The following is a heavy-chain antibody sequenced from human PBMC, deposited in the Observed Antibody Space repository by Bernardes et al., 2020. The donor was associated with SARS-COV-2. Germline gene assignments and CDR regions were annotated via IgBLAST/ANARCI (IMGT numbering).Heavy chain of an antibody. V-gene: IGHV3-23*01. J-gene: IGHJ4*02. D-gene: IGHD6-25*01. CDR1: GFTFSSYA. CDR3: AVPRGSGSGGFDD. CDR2: ISGSGGST. Sequence: GGSLRLSCAASGFTFSSYAMSWVRQAPGKGLEWVSAISGSGGSTYYADSVKGRFTISRDNSKNTLYLQMNSLRAEDTAVYYCAVPRGSGSGGFDDWGQGNLVTVAS.